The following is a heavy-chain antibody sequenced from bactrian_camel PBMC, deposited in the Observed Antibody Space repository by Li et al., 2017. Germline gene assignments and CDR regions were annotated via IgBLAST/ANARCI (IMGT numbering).Heavy chain of an antibody. D-gene: IGHD5*01. V-gene: IGHV3S53*01. Sequence: VQLVESGGGSVQSGGSLRLSCAASGRKISDYHMGWFRQIPGKEREGVAVSDRDGGATYADSVKGRFTISRDNAENTPYLQMNSLMPEDTAMYYCAADIVSIEVTTHIPSVIPYWGRGTQVTVS. CDR1: GRKISDYH. CDR2: SDRDGGA. J-gene: IGHJ4*01. CDR3: AADIVSIEVTTHIPSVIPY.